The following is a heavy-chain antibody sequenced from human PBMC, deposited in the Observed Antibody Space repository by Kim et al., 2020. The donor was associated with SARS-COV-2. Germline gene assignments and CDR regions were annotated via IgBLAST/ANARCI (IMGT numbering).Heavy chain of an antibody. J-gene: IGHJ4*02. Sequence: SETLSLTCTVSGGSISSSSYYWGWIRQPPGKGLEWIGSIYYSGSTYYNPSLKSRVTISVDTSKNQFSLKLSSVTAADTAVYYCARLSTVVRGVIITHFDYWGQGTLVTVSS. D-gene: IGHD3-10*01. CDR2: IYYSGST. CDR1: GGSISSSSYY. CDR3: ARLSTVVRGVIITHFDY. V-gene: IGHV4-39*01.